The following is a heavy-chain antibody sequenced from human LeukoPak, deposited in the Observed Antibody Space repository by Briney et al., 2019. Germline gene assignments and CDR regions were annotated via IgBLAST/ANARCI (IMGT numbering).Heavy chain of an antibody. Sequence: TGGSLRLSCAASGFTFSTYWMHWVRQAPGKGLVWVSRIKSDGGTNYADSVKGRFTTSRDNAKKTVSLQMNSLRPEDTGVYYCARAPSEIGGYYPEYFRHWGRGTLVTVSS. CDR2: IKSDGGT. CDR3: ARAPSEIGGYYPEYFRH. J-gene: IGHJ1*01. V-gene: IGHV3-74*01. D-gene: IGHD3-22*01. CDR1: GFTFSTYW.